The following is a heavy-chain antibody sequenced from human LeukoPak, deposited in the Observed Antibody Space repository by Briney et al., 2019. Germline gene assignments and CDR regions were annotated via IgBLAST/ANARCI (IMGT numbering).Heavy chain of an antibody. CDR3: TTAGAGDSSSWSPEHYYYGMDV. J-gene: IGHJ6*02. Sequence: SGGSLRLSCAASGFTFSNAWMSWVRQAPGKGLEWVGRIKSKTDGGTTDYAAPVKGRFTISRDDSKNTLYLQMNSLKTEDTAVYYCTTAGAGDSSSWSPEHYYYGMDVWGQGTTVTVSS. D-gene: IGHD6-13*01. V-gene: IGHV3-15*01. CDR2: IKSKTDGGTT. CDR1: GFTFSNAW.